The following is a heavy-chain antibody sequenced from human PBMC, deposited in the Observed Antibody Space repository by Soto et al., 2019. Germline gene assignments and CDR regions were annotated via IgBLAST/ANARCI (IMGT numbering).Heavy chain of an antibody. J-gene: IGHJ6*02. CDR3: ASYCGGGEFRPYYGMDV. CDR2: INAGNGNT. Sequence: ASVKVSCKASGYTFTSYAMHWVRQAPGQRLEWMGWINAGNGNTKYSQKFQGRVTITRDTSASTAYMELSSLRSEDTAVYYCASYCGGGEFRPYYGMDVWDQGTTVTVSS. CDR1: GYTFTSYA. D-gene: IGHD3-16*01. V-gene: IGHV1-3*01.